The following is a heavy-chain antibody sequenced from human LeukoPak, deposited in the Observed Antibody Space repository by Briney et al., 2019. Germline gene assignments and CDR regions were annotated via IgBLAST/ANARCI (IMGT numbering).Heavy chain of an antibody. D-gene: IGHD1-14*01. CDR3: ARQRYTRGTSYNWFDP. CDR1: DGSFSGYH. J-gene: IGHJ5*02. Sequence: PSETLSLTCAVYDGSFSGYHWSWIRQPPGKGLEWIGEINHTGGTNYNPSLRSRFIISVDTSKNQFSLKLSSVTAADSAIYYCARQRYTRGTSYNWFDPWGQGTLVTVSS. CDR2: INHTGGT. V-gene: IGHV4-34*01.